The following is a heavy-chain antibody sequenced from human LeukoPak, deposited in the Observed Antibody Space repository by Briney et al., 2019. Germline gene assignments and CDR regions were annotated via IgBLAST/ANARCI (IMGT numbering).Heavy chain of an antibody. CDR3: ARDLWDIVVVVAAATWGEFDP. J-gene: IGHJ5*02. Sequence: GGSLRLSCAASGFTFSSYSMNWVRQAPGKGLEWVSSISSSSYIYYADSVKGRFTISRDNAKNSLYLQMNSLRAEDTAVYYRARDLWDIVVVVAAATWGEFDPWGQGTLVTVSS. CDR2: ISSSSYI. V-gene: IGHV3-21*01. D-gene: IGHD2-15*01. CDR1: GFTFSSYS.